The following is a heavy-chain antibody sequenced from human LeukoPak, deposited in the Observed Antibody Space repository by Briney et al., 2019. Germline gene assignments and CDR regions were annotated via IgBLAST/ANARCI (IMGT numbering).Heavy chain of an antibody. CDR1: GFTFSSYS. CDR2: ISSSSSYI. J-gene: IGHJ3*02. D-gene: IGHD2-2*01. Sequence: GGSLRLSCAASGFTFSSYSMNWVRQVPGKGLEWVSSISSSSSYIYYADSVKGRFTISRDNAKNSLYLQMNSLRAEDTAVYYCARFETCRSSSCDDAFDIWGQGTMVTVSS. CDR3: ARFETCRSSSCDDAFDI. V-gene: IGHV3-21*01.